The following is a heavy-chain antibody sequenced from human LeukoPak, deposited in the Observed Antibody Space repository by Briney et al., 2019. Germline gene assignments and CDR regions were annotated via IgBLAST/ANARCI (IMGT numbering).Heavy chain of an antibody. CDR1: GYTFTSYY. CDR2: INPSGGST. J-gene: IGHJ4*02. D-gene: IGHD3-16*02. V-gene: IGHV1-46*01. CDR3: VRDSRLRLGELSSREIGDFDY. Sequence: ASVKVSCKASGYTFTSYYMHWVRQAPGQGLEWMGIINPSGGSTSYAQKFQGRVTMTRDTSTSTVHMELSSLRSEDTAVYYCVRDSRLRLGELSSREIGDFDYWGQGTLVTVSS.